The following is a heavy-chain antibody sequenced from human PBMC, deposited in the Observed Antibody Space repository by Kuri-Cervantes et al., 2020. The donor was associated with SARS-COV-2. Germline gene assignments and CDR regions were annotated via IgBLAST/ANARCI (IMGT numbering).Heavy chain of an antibody. CDR3: AGFPEWELLPFDI. CDR1: GFTFSTYG. Sequence: GESLKISCAASGFTFSTYGMHWVRQAPGKGLEWVALISYDGNEYYADSVRGRFTISRDNSKNTLYPQLNNLRTEDTAVYYCAGFPEWELLPFDIWGQGTMVTVSS. CDR2: ISYDGNE. V-gene: IGHV3-30*03. D-gene: IGHD1-26*01. J-gene: IGHJ3*02.